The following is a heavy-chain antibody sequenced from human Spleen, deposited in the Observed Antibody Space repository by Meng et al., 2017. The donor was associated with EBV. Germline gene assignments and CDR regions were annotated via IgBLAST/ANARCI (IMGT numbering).Heavy chain of an antibody. CDR2: INHSGNT. CDR1: GGPFDGYS. Sequence: QVGSQQWGAGLLKRSATLSLTCDGYGGPFDGYSWTWIRQPPGKGLEWIGEINHSGNTNYNPSLKSRVTISVDTSKRQFSLKLTSMTAADTAVYYCATWWGKGYYWGQETLVTVSS. J-gene: IGHJ4*02. D-gene: IGHD2-8*02. CDR3: ATWWGKGYY. V-gene: IGHV4-34*01.